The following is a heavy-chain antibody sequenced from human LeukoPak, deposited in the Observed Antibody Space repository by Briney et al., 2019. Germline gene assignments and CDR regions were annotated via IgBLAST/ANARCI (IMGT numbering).Heavy chain of an antibody. CDR2: IYYSGST. D-gene: IGHD3-22*01. Sequence: MASETLSLTCTVSGGSISSYYWNWIRQPPGKGLEWIGYIYYSGSTNYNPSLKSRVTISVDTSKNQFSLKLSSVTAADTAVYYCARLPPGYYDSSGYFDYWGQGTLVTVSS. CDR3: ARLPPGYYDSSGYFDY. V-gene: IGHV4-59*08. CDR1: GGSISSYY. J-gene: IGHJ4*02.